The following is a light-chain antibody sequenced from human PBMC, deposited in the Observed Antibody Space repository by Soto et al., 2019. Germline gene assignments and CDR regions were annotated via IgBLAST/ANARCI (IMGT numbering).Light chain of an antibody. CDR1: QSVTSR. CDR2: GAS. J-gene: IGKJ4*01. CDR3: QQYNSYSLT. Sequence: DIQMTQSPSTLSASVGDRVTITCRASQSVTSRLAWYQQKPGKAPKLLIYGASNLDSGVPSRFSGSGYGTEFTLTISSMQPDDFATYYCQQYNSYSLTFGGGTTVEIK. V-gene: IGKV1-5*01.